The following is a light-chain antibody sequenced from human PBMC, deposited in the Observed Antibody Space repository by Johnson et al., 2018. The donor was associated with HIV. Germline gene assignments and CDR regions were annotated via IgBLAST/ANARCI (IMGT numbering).Light chain of an antibody. J-gene: IGLJ1*01. V-gene: IGLV1-51*01. CDR2: DNK. CDR1: SSNIGSNY. CDR3: GRWDDSLSTYV. Sequence: QSVLTQPPSVSAAPGQKVTISCSGSSSNIGSNYVSWYQQVPGTAPKLLIYDNKKRPSGISDRFSGSKSGTSATLGITGLQTGDEADYYCGRWDDSLSTYVFGTGTKVTVL.